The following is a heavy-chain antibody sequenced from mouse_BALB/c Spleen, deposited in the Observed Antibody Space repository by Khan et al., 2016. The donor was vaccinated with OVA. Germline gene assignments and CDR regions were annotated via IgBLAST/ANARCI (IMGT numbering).Heavy chain of an antibody. J-gene: IGHJ2*01. D-gene: IGHD1-1*01. CDR2: ISYSGNT. V-gene: IGHV3-2*02. CDR1: GYSITSDYA. CDR3: ARVYGGDFDY. Sequence: EVQLQESGPGLVKPSQSLSLTCTVTGYSITSDYAWNWIRQFPGNKLEWMGFISYSGNTNYNPSLKSRISITRDTSKNLFFLQLNSVTTEDTARYYCARVYGGDFDYWGQGTTLTVSS.